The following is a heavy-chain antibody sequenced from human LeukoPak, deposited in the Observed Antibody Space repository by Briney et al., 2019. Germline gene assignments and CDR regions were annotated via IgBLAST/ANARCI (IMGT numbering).Heavy chain of an antibody. CDR2: INPNSGGT. CDR1: GYTFTGYY. CDR3: ARVGPNFSGSCPNDY. V-gene: IGHV1-2*02. J-gene: IGHJ4*02. D-gene: IGHD1-26*01. Sequence: ASVKVSCKASGYTFTGYYMHWVRQAPGQGLEWMGWINPNSGGTNYAQKFQGRVTMTRDTSISTAYMELSRLRSDDTAVYYCARVGPNFSGSCPNDYWGQGTLVTVSS.